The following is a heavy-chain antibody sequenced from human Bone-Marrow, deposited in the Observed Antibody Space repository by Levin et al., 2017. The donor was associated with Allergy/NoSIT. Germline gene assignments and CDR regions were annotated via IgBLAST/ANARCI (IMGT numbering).Heavy chain of an antibody. V-gene: IGHV3-21*01. J-gene: IGHJ2*01. CDR3: ARDPNYLGPGYFDL. CDR2: ISGSSNYI. Sequence: GGSLRLSCAASGFSFSDYTMNWVRQLPGKGPEWVSSISGSSNYIYYVDSMKGRFTISRDNAKNSLFLHMNSLRAEDTAVYYCARDPNYLGPGYFDLWGRGTLVTVSS. D-gene: IGHD4/OR15-4a*01. CDR1: GFSFSDYT.